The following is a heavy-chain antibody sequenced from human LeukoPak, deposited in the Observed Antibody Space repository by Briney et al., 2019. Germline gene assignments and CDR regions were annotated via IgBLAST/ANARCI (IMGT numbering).Heavy chain of an antibody. CDR1: GFTLSNYD. D-gene: IGHD4-17*01. CDR3: ARTTVTSGPYWYFDL. V-gene: IGHV3-13*01. CDR2: IDIAGDT. Sequence: GGSLRLSCAASGFTLSNYDMHWVRQATGEGPEWVSGIDIAGDTYYPGSVRGRFTISRKNAENSLYLQMNSLRAGDTGVYYCARTTVTSGPYWYFDLWGRGTLVTVS. J-gene: IGHJ2*01.